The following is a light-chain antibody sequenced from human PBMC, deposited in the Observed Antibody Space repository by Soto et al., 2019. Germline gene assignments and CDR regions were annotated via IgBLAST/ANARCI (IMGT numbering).Light chain of an antibody. Sequence: QSALTQPASVSGSPGQSITISCTGTSSDVGYYNYVSWYQKHPGKAPKLMIYEVSKRPSGVSNRFSGSKSGNTASLTISGLQAEDEADYYCSSYTGGSTLYVFGTGTKVTV. V-gene: IGLV2-14*01. CDR3: SSYTGGSTLYV. J-gene: IGLJ1*01. CDR1: SSDVGYYNY. CDR2: EVS.